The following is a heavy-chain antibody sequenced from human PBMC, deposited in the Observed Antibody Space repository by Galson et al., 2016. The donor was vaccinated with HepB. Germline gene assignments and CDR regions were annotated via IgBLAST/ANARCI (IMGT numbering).Heavy chain of an antibody. CDR3: AKWGNAGSSFNYFHTFGLDV. D-gene: IGHD1-26*01. CDR1: GFTFDDYA. V-gene: IGHV3-9*01. Sequence: SLRLSCAASGFTFDDYAMHWVRQVPGKGLEWVSGISWNSGRIDYADSVKGRFTISRDNAKKSLYMQMNSLRHEDTALYYCAKWGNAGSSFNYFHTFGLDVWGQGTTVIVSS. CDR2: ISWNSGRI. J-gene: IGHJ6*02.